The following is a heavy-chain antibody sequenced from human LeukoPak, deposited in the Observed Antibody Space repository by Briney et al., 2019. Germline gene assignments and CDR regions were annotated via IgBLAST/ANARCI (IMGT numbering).Heavy chain of an antibody. D-gene: IGHD3-10*01. V-gene: IGHV4-59*08. CDR3: ARHRYRYYYGSAYYFDY. J-gene: IGHJ4*02. CDR1: GGSVSSYY. CDR2: RHYSGST. Sequence: SETLSLTCTVSGGSVSSYYWSWIRQPPGKTLEWIGYRHYSGSTNYNPSLKTRVTMSVDTSKNQFSLKLSSVTAADTAVYYCARHRYRYYYGSAYYFDYWGQGTLVTVSS.